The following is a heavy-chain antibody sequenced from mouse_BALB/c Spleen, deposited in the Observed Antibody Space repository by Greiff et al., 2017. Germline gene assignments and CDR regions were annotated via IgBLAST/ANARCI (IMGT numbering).Heavy chain of an antibody. J-gene: IGHJ2*01. Sequence: EVQRVESGGGLVQPGGSRKLSCAASGFTFSSFGMHWVRQAPEKGLEWVAYISSGSSTIYYADTVKGRFTISRDNPKNTLFLQMTSLRSEDTAMYYCARGDYGYDDYFDYWGQGTTLTVSS. CDR2: ISSGSSTI. CDR3: ARGDYGYDDYFDY. D-gene: IGHD2-2*01. CDR1: GFTFSSFG. V-gene: IGHV5-17*02.